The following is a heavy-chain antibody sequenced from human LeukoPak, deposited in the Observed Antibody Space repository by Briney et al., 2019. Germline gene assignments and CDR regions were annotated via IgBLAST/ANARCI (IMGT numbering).Heavy chain of an antibody. J-gene: IGHJ4*02. V-gene: IGHV3-21*01. D-gene: IGHD6-6*01. CDR2: ISSSSSYI. CDR1: GFTFSSYS. Sequence: KPGGSLRLSCAASGFTFSSYSMNWVRQAPGKGLEWVSSISSSSSYIYSADSVKGRFTISRDNAKNSLYLQMNSLRAEDTAVYYCAKYSSSSGRSDYWGQGTLVTVSS. CDR3: AKYSSSSGRSDY.